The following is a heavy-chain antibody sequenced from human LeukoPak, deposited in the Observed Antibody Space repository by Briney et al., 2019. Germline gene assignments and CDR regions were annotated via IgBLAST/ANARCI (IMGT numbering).Heavy chain of an antibody. V-gene: IGHV3-30*18. CDR3: AKDDSGSGWLNWFDP. D-gene: IGHD6-19*01. CDR1: GFTFSSYG. CDR2: ISYDGSNK. Sequence: GGSLRLSCAASGFTFSSYGMHWVRQAPGKGLEWVAVISYDGSNKYYADSVKGRFTISRDNSKNTLYLQMNSLRAEDTAVYYCAKDDSGSGWLNWFDPWGQGTLVTVSS. J-gene: IGHJ5*02.